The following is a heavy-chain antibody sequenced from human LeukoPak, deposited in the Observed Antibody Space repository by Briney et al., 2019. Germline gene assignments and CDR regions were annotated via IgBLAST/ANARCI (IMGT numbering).Heavy chain of an antibody. CDR3: ARDSYYGSGSYYRYTFDY. V-gene: IGHV3-53*01. Sequence: PGGSLRLSCAASGFTVSSNFMSWVRQAPGKGLEWVSVIYSSGDTYYADSVKGRFTISRDNSKNTLYLQMYSLRAEDTAVCYCARDSYYGSGSYYRYTFDYWGQGTLVTVSS. CDR1: GFTVSSNF. D-gene: IGHD3-10*01. J-gene: IGHJ4*02. CDR2: IYSSGDT.